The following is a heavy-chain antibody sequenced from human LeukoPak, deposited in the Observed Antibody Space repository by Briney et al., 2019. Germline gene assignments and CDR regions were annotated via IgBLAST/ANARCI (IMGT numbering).Heavy chain of an antibody. V-gene: IGHV3-48*03. Sequence: GGSLRLSCAASGFTFSSYEMNWVRQAPGKGLEWVSYISSSGSTIYYADSVKGRFTISRDNAKNSLYLQMNILRAEDTAVYYCSNLSMAWLDYWGQGTLVTVSS. CDR3: SNLSMAWLDY. CDR1: GFTFSSYE. CDR2: ISSSGSTI. D-gene: IGHD6-6*01. J-gene: IGHJ4*02.